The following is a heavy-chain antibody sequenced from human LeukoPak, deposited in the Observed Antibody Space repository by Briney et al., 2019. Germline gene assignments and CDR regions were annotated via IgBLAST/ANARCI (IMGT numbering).Heavy chain of an antibody. D-gene: IGHD3-22*01. Sequence: GGSLRLSCAASEFAFRDHWMTWVRHTPGKGLEWVANIAEDGIRKYYVDSVKGRFIISRDNAKHTLSLQMNNLRADDTAFYYCTRIVAQQYSDNGDYYYADAFDSWGQGTIVTVS. CDR2: IAEDGIRK. J-gene: IGHJ3*02. V-gene: IGHV3-7*01. CDR3: TRIVAQQYSDNGDYYYADAFDS. CDR1: EFAFRDHW.